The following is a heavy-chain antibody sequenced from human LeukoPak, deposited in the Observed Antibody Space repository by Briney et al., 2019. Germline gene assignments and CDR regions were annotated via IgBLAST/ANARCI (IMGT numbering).Heavy chain of an antibody. D-gene: IGHD3-9*01. Sequence: GGSLRLSCAASVFTFSSYAMSWVRQAPGKGLEWVSAISGSGGSTYYADSVKGRFTISRDNSKNTLYLQMNSLRAEDTAVYYCAKFGYYDILTGYLGLDYWGQGTLVTVSS. CDR3: AKFGYYDILTGYLGLDY. CDR1: VFTFSSYA. CDR2: ISGSGGST. V-gene: IGHV3-23*01. J-gene: IGHJ4*02.